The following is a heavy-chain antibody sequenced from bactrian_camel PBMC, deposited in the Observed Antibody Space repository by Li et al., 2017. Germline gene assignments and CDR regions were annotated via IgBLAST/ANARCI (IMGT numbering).Heavy chain of an antibody. D-gene: IGHD4*01. V-gene: IGHV3S53*01. Sequence: HVQLVESGGGSVEPEGSLKLSCTVIGFIFNRCAMAWYRQAPGNGRELVASLSTDRTIKYSDSVKGRFTISQNNAKNTLSLQMNSLKIEDTAVYYCQPHGRSYIDINCRARLGPGTQVTVSSAESSFPTAYGQGTQVTVS. CDR1: GFIFNRCA. CDR2: LSTDRTI. J-gene: IGHJ4*01.